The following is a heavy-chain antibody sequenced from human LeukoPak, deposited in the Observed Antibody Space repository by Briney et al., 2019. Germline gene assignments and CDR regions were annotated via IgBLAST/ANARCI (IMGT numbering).Heavy chain of an antibody. CDR2: ITPTGGNT. CDR1: AFTFSSYA. V-gene: IGHV3-23*01. Sequence: GGSLRLSCAASAFTFSSYAMSWVRQAPGKGLDWVSTITPTGGNTFHADSVRGRFSISRDNSKNTLYLQMNSLRADDTALYYCAKLLSGYYSNFDYWGQGTLVTVSS. J-gene: IGHJ4*02. D-gene: IGHD3-22*01. CDR3: AKLLSGYYSNFDY.